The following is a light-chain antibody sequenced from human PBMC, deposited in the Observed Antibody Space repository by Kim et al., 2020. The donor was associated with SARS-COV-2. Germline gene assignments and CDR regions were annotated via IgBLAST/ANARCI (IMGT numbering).Light chain of an antibody. J-gene: IGKJ4*01. V-gene: IGKV3-20*01. CDR2: GAS. Sequence: EIVLTQSPGTLSLSPGERATLSCRASQSVSSSYLAWYRHKPGQAPRLLIYGASSRATGIPDRFSGSGSGTDFTLTISRLEPEDFAVYYCQQYGSSPVTFGGGTKVDIK. CDR3: QQYGSSPVT. CDR1: QSVSSSY.